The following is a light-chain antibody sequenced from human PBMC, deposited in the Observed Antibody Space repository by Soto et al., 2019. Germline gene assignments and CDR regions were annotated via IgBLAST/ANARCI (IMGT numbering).Light chain of an antibody. CDR3: QQYGSSPFT. CDR2: GAS. V-gene: IGKV3-20*01. CDR1: QSVSSSY. Sequence: EIVLTQSPGTLSLSPGERATLSCRASQSVSSSYLAWYQQKPGQTPRLLFYGASSRATGIPDRFSGSGSGTDFTLTMSLLETEDFAVYYCQQYGSSPFTFGPGTKVDI. J-gene: IGKJ3*01.